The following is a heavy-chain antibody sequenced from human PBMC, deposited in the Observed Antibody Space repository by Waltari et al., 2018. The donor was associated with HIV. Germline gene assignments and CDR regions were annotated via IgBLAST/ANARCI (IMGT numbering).Heavy chain of an antibody. CDR1: GGSTSRTFYH. D-gene: IGHD4-17*01. CDR3: VAQDYSDSVDW. J-gene: IGHJ4*02. Sequence: QLRLQESGPRLVKPSETLSLTCSVSGGSTSRTFYHWGWIRQSPGKGLEWIGSIYYTGNTYYKPSLKRRVTISIDTSKNQFSLRLTSVTAADTAIYYCVAQDYSDSVDWWGQGTLVTVFS. CDR2: IYYTGNT. V-gene: IGHV4-39*07.